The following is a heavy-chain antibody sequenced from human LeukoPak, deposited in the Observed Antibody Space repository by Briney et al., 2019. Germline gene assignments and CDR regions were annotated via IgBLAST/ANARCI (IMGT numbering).Heavy chain of an antibody. J-gene: IGHJ3*02. CDR1: GHTFTGYY. Sequence: GASVKVSCKASGHTFTGYYMHWVRQAPGQGLEWMGIINPSGGSTSYAQKFQGRVTMTRDMSTSTVYMELSSLRSEDTAVYYCAREGRAGKLWFGEFFSAFDIWGQGTMVTVSS. D-gene: IGHD3-10*01. CDR2: INPSGGST. V-gene: IGHV1-46*01. CDR3: AREGRAGKLWFGEFFSAFDI.